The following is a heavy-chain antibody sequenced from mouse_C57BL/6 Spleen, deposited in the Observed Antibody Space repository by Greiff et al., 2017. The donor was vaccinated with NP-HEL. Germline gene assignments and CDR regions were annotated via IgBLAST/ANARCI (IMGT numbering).Heavy chain of an antibody. V-gene: IGHV1-26*01. CDR3: ARFYYYGQDAMDY. Sequence: EVQRVESGPELVKPGASVKISCKASGYTFTDYYMNWVKQSHGKSLEWIGDINPNNGGTSYNQKFKGKATLTVDKSSSTAYMELRSLTSEDSAVYYCARFYYYGQDAMDYWGQGTSVTVSS. J-gene: IGHJ4*01. CDR1: GYTFTDYY. D-gene: IGHD1-1*01. CDR2: INPNNGGT.